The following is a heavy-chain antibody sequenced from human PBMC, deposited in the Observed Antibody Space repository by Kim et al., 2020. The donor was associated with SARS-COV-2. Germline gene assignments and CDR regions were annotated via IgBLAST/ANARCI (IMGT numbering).Heavy chain of an antibody. V-gene: IGHV4-39*07. D-gene: IGHD5-18*01. Sequence: NPSLKSRVTISVDTSKNQFSLKLSSVTAADTAVYYCARDGTWIQLCSFDPWGQGTLVTVSS. CDR3: ARDGTWIQLCSFDP. J-gene: IGHJ5*02.